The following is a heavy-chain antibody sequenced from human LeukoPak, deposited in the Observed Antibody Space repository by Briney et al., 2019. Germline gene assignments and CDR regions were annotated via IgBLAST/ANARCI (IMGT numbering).Heavy chain of an antibody. V-gene: IGHV4-39*07. D-gene: IGHD2-8*01. J-gene: IGHJ4*02. CDR1: GGSISSSSYY. CDR3: ARGSEDIVLVVY. CDR2: MYYSGST. Sequence: PSETLSLTCSVSGGSISSSSYYWGWIRQPPGKGLEWIGSMYYSGSTYYNPSLKSRVTISVDTSKNQFSLKLSSVTAADTAAYYCARGSEDIVLVVYWGQGTLVTVSS.